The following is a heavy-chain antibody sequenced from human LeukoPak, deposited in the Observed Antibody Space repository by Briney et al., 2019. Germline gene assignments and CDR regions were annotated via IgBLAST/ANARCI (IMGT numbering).Heavy chain of an antibody. CDR1: GAPISSNNW. Sequence: SETLSLTCAVSGAPISSNNWWWSWVRQPPGKGLEWIGEIYHSGSTNYNPSLKSRVTMSVDKSKNQFSLKLSSVTAADTAVYYCARERGYSYTKFSGFDYWGQGTLVTVSS. D-gene: IGHD5-18*01. J-gene: IGHJ4*02. V-gene: IGHV4-4*02. CDR2: IYHSGST. CDR3: ARERGYSYTKFSGFDY.